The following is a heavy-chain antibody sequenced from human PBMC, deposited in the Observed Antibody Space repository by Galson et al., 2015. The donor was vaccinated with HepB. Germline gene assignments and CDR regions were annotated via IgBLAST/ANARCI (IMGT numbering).Heavy chain of an antibody. V-gene: IGHV1-18*01. CDR1: GYTFISYG. J-gene: IGHJ4*02. Sequence: SVKVSCKASGYTFISYGISWVRQAPGQGLEWMGWIGAYNGHTDYAQKFQGRVTMTTDTSTSTAYLELRSLRSDDTAVYFCARVGGTHGPRYCSSTSCYTFDYWGQGTLVT. CDR3: ARVGGTHGPRYCSSTSCYTFDY. CDR2: IGAYNGHT. D-gene: IGHD2-2*02.